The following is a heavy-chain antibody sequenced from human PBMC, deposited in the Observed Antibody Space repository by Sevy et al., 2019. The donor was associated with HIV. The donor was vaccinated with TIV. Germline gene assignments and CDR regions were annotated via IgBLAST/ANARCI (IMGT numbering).Heavy chain of an antibody. V-gene: IGHV3-74*01. Sequence: GGSLRLSCEGSGYTFSNYWMHWVRQAPGKGLEWVSRVNSDGSSTTYADSVKGRFTISRDNAENTMSLQMNSLRAEDTALNYCVAANSWEDYWGQGTLVTVSS. CDR3: VAANSWEDY. D-gene: IGHD6-13*01. CDR1: GYTFSNYW. J-gene: IGHJ4*02. CDR2: VNSDGSST.